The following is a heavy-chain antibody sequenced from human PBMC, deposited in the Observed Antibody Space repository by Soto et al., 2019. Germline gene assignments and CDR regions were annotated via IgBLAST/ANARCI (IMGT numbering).Heavy chain of an antibody. CDR1: GYTFTSYY. V-gene: IGHV1-46*01. J-gene: IGHJ2*01. Sequence: QVQLVQSGAEVKKPGASVKVSCKASGYTFTSYYMHWVRQAPGQGLEWMGIINPSGGTTNYAQKFQGRVTLTRDTSTSTFYMELSSLRSEDTAMYYCARDVERLGVQFDLWGRGTLVTISS. D-gene: IGHD3-10*01. CDR3: ARDVERLGVQFDL. CDR2: INPSGGTT.